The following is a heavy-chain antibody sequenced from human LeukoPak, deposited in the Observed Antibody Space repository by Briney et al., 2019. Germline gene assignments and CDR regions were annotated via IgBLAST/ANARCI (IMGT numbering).Heavy chain of an antibody. J-gene: IGHJ4*02. CDR3: ARDSSSSPGHFDY. CDR1: GGSISSGGYY. V-gene: IGHV4-31*03. Sequence: TLSLTCTVSGGSISSGGYYWSWLRQHPGRGREGIGYIYYSGSTFYNPSLKSRVTISVDTSKNQFSLKLSSVTAADTAVYYCARDSSSSPGHFDYWGQGTLVTVSS. D-gene: IGHD6-13*01. CDR2: IYYSGST.